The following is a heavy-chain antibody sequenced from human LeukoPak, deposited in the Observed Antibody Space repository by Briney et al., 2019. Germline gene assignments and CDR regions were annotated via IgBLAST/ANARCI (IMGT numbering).Heavy chain of an antibody. V-gene: IGHV4-59*08. D-gene: IGHD4-17*01. CDR1: GGFISSYY. J-gene: IGHJ4*02. Sequence: SETLSLTCTVSGGFISSYYWSWIRQPPGKGLEWIGYIYYSGSTNYNPSLKSRVTISVDTSKNQFSLRLSSVTAADTAVYYCARAIDYGDSYFDYWGQGTLVTVSS. CDR3: ARAIDYGDSYFDY. CDR2: IYYSGST.